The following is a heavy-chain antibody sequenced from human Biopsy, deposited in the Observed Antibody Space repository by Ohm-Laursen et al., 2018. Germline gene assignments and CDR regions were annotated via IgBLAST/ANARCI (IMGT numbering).Heavy chain of an antibody. CDR3: ARGSNEYGGLYFPH. Sequence: GTLSLTWTVSGGSFTGHYWTWIRQPPGKGLEWIGHISHTGYTSYKSSLKGRVTISLDTSRKHFSLRLTSLAAADTAVYYCARGSNEYGGLYFPHWGQGTLVTVSS. D-gene: IGHD4-23*01. V-gene: IGHV4-59*11. J-gene: IGHJ1*01. CDR2: ISHTGYT. CDR1: GGSFTGHY.